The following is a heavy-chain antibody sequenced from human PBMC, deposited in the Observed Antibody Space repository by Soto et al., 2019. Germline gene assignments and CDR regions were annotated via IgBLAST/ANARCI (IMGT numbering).Heavy chain of an antibody. D-gene: IGHD2-15*01. CDR2: IYYSGST. CDR3: ARGYCSGGSCPIFDY. Sequence: SETLSLTCTVSGGSISSGGYYWSWIRQHPGKGLEWIGYIYYSGSTYYNPSLKSRVTISVDTSKNQFSLKLSSVTAADTAVYYCARGYCSGGSCPIFDYWGQGTLVTVSS. CDR1: GGSISSGGYY. V-gene: IGHV4-31*03. J-gene: IGHJ4*02.